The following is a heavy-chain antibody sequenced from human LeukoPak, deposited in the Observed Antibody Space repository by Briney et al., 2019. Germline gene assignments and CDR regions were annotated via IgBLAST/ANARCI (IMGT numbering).Heavy chain of an antibody. V-gene: IGHV4-31*03. Sequence: KASETLTLTCTVSGASISSSDYYWSWIRQHPGKGLEWIGYIFYSGDTYYSPSLKSRVSLSLDTSKNQFSLKLSSATAADTAVYYCARVSILVPGALFSNAYFFDYWGQGTLVTVSS. D-gene: IGHD3-10*01. CDR2: IFYSGDT. CDR1: GASISSSDYY. J-gene: IGHJ4*02. CDR3: ARVSILVPGALFSNAYFFDY.